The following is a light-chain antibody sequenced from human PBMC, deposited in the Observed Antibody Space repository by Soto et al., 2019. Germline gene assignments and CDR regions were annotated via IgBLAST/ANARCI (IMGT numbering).Light chain of an antibody. V-gene: IGKV1-5*03. J-gene: IGKJ1*01. CDR2: KAS. Sequence: DIQMTQSPSTLSASVGDRITITCRASQSINSWLAWYQQKPGKAPKLLIYKASSLESGVPSTFSGSDSGTEFTLTISSLQPDDFATYYCQQYDTYPWTFGQGTKVEIK. CDR1: QSINSW. CDR3: QQYDTYPWT.